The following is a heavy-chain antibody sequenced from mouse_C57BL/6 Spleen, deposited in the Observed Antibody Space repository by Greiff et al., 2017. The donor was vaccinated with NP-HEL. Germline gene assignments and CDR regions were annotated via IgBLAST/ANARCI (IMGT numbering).Heavy chain of an antibody. CDR3: GRGGAKLGNFDC. CDR2: IHPNSGST. Sequence: VQLQQPGAELVKPGASVKLSCKASGYTFTSYWMHWVKQRPGQGLEWIGMIHPNSGSTNYNEKFKSKATLTVAKSSSTAYMQLSSLTSEDSAVYYCGRGGAKLGNFDCWGKGTTLTVAS. D-gene: IGHD4-1*01. V-gene: IGHV1-64*01. CDR1: GYTFTSYW. J-gene: IGHJ2*01.